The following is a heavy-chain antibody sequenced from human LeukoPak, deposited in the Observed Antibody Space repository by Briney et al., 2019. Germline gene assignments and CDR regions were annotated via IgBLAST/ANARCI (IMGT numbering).Heavy chain of an antibody. CDR1: GFTFSNAW. CDR3: TTGCVSRYCSSPSPMSPFDY. J-gene: IGHJ4*02. Sequence: PGGSLRLSCAASGFTFSNAWMSWVRQAPGKGLEWVGRIKTKTDGGTTDYAAPVKGRFTISRDDSKNTLYLQMNSLKTEDTAVYFCTTGCVSRYCSSPSPMSPFDYWGQGTLVTVSS. V-gene: IGHV3-15*01. CDR2: IKTKTDGGTT. D-gene: IGHD2-2*01.